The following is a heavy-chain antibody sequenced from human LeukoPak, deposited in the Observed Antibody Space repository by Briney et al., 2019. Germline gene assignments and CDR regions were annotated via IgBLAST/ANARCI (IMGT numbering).Heavy chain of an antibody. CDR3: AKDSYCTNGVCYNPFFDY. CDR2: IYSGGST. V-gene: IGHV3-53*01. J-gene: IGHJ4*02. D-gene: IGHD2-8*01. Sequence: PGGSLRLSCAASGFTVSSNYMSWVRQAPGKGLEWVSVIYSGGSTYYADSVKGRFTISRDNSKNTLYLQMNSLRAEDTAVYYCAKDSYCTNGVCYNPFFDYWGQGTLVTVSS. CDR1: GFTVSSNY.